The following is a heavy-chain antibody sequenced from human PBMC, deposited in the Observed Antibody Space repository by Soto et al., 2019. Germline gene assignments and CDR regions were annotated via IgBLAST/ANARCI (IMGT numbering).Heavy chain of an antibody. Sequence: EVQLLESGGGLVQPGASLRLSCAASGFTFTTYAMSWVRQAPGKGLEWVSAISGSAGSTYYADSVKGRFTISRDNSKNTLSLQMNSLRAEDTAVYYCAKNWDTTFSSSSHWGQGTLVSVSS. CDR2: ISGSAGST. J-gene: IGHJ4*02. CDR3: AKNWDTTFSSSSH. D-gene: IGHD6-6*01. CDR1: GFTFTTYA. V-gene: IGHV3-23*01.